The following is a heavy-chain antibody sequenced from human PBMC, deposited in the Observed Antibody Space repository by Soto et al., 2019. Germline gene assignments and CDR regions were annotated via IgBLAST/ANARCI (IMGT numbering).Heavy chain of an antibody. J-gene: IGHJ4*02. Sequence: QVQLVESGGGVVQPGGSLRLSCAASGFTFSNYAMHWVRQAPGKGLEWVALISNDGTKRYYTGSVKGRFTISRDNSKDTLYLQMDSLTTEDTALYFCARDPGGDGCNPGLYWGQGTLVTVSS. CDR2: ISNDGTKR. CDR1: GFTFSNYA. V-gene: IGHV3-30*04. D-gene: IGHD6-19*01. CDR3: ARDPGGDGCNPGLY.